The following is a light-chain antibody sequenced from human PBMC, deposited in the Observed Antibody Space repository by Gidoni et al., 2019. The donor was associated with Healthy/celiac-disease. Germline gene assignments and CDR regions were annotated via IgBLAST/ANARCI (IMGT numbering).Light chain of an antibody. Sequence: SYELTQPPSVSASPGQTASITCSGGKLGDKYACWYQQKPGQSPVLVIYQDSKRPSGIPERFSGSNSGNTATLTISGTQAMDEADYYCQAWDSSTVVFGGGTKLTVL. CDR2: QDS. CDR3: QAWDSSTVV. CDR1: KLGDKY. J-gene: IGLJ2*01. V-gene: IGLV3-1*01.